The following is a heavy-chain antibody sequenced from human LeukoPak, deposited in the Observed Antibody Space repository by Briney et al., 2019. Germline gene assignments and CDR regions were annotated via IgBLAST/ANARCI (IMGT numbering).Heavy chain of an antibody. CDR3: ARDGYGYNYMDV. D-gene: IGHD5-12*01. CDR2: ISGSGGSP. CDR1: GFTFSSYA. Sequence: GGSLRLSCAASGFTFSSYAMSWVRQAPGKGLEWLSDISGSGGSPYYADSVKGRFTISRDNSKNTLYLQMNSLRAEDTAVYYCARDGYGYNYMDVWGKGTTVTVSS. V-gene: IGHV3-23*01. J-gene: IGHJ6*03.